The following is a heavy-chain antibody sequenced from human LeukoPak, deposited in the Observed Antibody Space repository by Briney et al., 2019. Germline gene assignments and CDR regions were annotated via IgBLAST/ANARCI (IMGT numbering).Heavy chain of an antibody. V-gene: IGHV4-61*02. J-gene: IGHJ4*02. CDR3: ARVKYYYDSSGYYYYYFDY. Sequence: SETLSLTCTVSGGSISSGGYYWSWIRQPAGKGLEWIGRIYTSGSTNYNPSLKSRVTISVDTSKNQFSLKLSSVTAADTAVYYCARVKYYYDSSGYYYYYFDYWGQGTLVTVSS. CDR1: GGSISSGGYY. D-gene: IGHD3-22*01. CDR2: IYTSGST.